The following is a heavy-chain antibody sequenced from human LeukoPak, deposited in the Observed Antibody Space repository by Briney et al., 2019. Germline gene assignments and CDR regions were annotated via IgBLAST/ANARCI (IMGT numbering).Heavy chain of an antibody. CDR1: GGTFSSYA. V-gene: IGHV1-69*04. D-gene: IGHD3-3*01. J-gene: IGHJ6*02. CDR3: TRDSTRYYDFWSDYYYYGMDV. Sequence: SVKVSCKASGGTFSSYAISWVRQAPGQGLEWMGRIIPIFGIANYAQKFQGRVTITADKSTSTAYMELSSLRSEDTAVYYCTRDSTRYYDFWSDYYYYGMDVWGQGTTVTVSS. CDR2: IIPIFGIA.